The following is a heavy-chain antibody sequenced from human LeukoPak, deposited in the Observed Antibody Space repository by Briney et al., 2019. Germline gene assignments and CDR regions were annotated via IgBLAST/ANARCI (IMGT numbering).Heavy chain of an antibody. CDR2: INQDGSEK. CDR1: GFTFNRFW. CDR3: ARDHVEPGVILDY. D-gene: IGHD1-14*01. J-gene: IGHJ4*02. V-gene: IGHV3-7*05. Sequence: GGSLRLSCAASGFTFNRFWMNWVRQAPGKGLVWVANINQDGSEKYYVDSVKGRFTISRDNARNSLHLQLNSLRAEDTAVYYCARDHVEPGVILDYWGQGTLVTVSS.